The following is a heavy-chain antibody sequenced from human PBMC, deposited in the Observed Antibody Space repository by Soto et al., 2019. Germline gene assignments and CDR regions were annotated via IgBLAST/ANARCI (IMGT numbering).Heavy chain of an antibody. J-gene: IGHJ4*02. D-gene: IGHD6-6*01. Sequence: GGSLRLSCAASGFTFSSYAMSWVRQAPGKGLEWVSAISGSGGSTYYADSVKGRFTISRDNSKNTLYLQMNSLRAEDTAVYYCAKGQLAYSSSPPVGYWGQGTLVTVSS. CDR3: AKGQLAYSSSPPVGY. CDR2: ISGSGGST. CDR1: GFTFSSYA. V-gene: IGHV3-23*01.